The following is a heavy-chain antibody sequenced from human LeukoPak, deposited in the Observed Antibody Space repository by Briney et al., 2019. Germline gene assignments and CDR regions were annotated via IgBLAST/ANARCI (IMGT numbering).Heavy chain of an antibody. CDR3: ANDYSNDF. J-gene: IGHJ4*02. Sequence: GSLRLSCAASGFTFSSYEMDWVRQAPGKGLEWVSYISSSGSTISYADSVKGRFTISRDNAKNSLYLQMNSLRDEDTAVYYCANDYSNDFWGQGTLVTVSS. CDR2: ISSSGSTI. CDR1: GFTFSSYE. V-gene: IGHV3-48*03. D-gene: IGHD4-11*01.